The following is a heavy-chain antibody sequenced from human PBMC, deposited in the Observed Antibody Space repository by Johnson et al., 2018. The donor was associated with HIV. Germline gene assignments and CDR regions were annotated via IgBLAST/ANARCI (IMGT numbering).Heavy chain of an antibody. CDR1: GFTFGDYA. V-gene: IGHV3-49*04. Sequence: EVQLVESGGGLVQPGRSLRLSCTASGFTFGDYAMSWVRQAPGKGLEWVGFIRSKAYGGTTEYAASVKGRFTISRDDSKSIAYLQMNSLKTEDTAVYYCTRAVGYYYDSSGYRDAFDIWGQGTMVTVSS. J-gene: IGHJ3*02. CDR2: IRSKAYGGTT. CDR3: TRAVGYYYDSSGYRDAFDI. D-gene: IGHD3-22*01.